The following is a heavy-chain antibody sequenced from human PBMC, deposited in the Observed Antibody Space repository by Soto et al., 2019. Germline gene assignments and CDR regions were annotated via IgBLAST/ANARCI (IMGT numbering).Heavy chain of an antibody. Sequence: LGESLKISCKGSGYSFTSYWIGWVRQMPGKGLEWMGIIYPGDSDTRYSPSFQGQVTISADKPISTAYLQWSSLKASDTAMYYCARQTYCSSTSCYTVDSWGQGTLVTV. CDR1: GYSFTSYW. CDR3: ARQTYCSSTSCYTVDS. V-gene: IGHV5-51*01. CDR2: IYPGDSDT. J-gene: IGHJ4*02. D-gene: IGHD2-2*02.